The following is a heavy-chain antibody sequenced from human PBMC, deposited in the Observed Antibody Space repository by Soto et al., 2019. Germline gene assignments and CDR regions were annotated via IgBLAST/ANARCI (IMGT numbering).Heavy chain of an antibody. Sequence: PSETLSLTCTVSGGSISSGFYYWGWIRQPPGKGLEYIGSQYYAGSTYYNPSLKSRVTILVDTSKNQFSLKLSSVTAADTAVYFCARGDDFAGNDYFDYWGQGTLVTAPQ. V-gene: IGHV4-39*01. CDR3: ARGDDFAGNDYFDY. D-gene: IGHD1-1*01. CDR2: QYYAGST. CDR1: GGSISSGFYY. J-gene: IGHJ4*02.